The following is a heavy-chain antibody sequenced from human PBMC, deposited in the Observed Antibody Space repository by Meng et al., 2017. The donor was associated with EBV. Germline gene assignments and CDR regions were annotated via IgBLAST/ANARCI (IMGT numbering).Heavy chain of an antibody. CDR2: INVGVGYT. D-gene: IGHD2-21*01. CDR3: VRGPPVGVPGPGDY. Sequence: HVQLVKSGAEVKNPGASVKVYCKASGYAFTSYILHWVRQAPGQRLEWMGWINVGVGYTKYSQKFQGRVTISSDTSATTGYMELSSLRSEDTAVYYCVRGPPVGVPGPGDYWGQGTLVTVSS. V-gene: IGHV1-3*01. J-gene: IGHJ4*02. CDR1: GYAFTSYI.